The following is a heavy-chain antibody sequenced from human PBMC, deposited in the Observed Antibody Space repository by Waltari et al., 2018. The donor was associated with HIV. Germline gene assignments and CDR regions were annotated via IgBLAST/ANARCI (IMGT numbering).Heavy chain of an antibody. V-gene: IGHV1-2*05. Sequence: VQLVQSGAEVKKPGASVKISCKTSGYTFTHFFLHLVRQAPGGGLEWMGRFAPDVPATLTAHVFQDRLIMTGDTTTGTAYLELTSLTPNGTGFYFCARGPIVGSYANYWGQGTLVTVSS. J-gene: IGHJ4*02. D-gene: IGHD3-10*01. CDR3: ARGPIVGSYANY. CDR2: FAPDVPAT. CDR1: GYTFTHFF.